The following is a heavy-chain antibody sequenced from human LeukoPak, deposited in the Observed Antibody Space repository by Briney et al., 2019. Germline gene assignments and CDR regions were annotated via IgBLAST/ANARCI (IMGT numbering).Heavy chain of an antibody. V-gene: IGHV3-30*02. CDR3: AKDTSTVTRPLDY. J-gene: IGHJ4*02. D-gene: IGHD4-17*01. Sequence: PGGSLRLSCAASGFTFSSYGMHWVRQAPGKGLEWVAFIRYDGSNKYYADSVKGRFTISRDNSKNTLYLQMNSLRAEDTAVYYCAKDTSTVTRPLDYWGQGTLVTVSS. CDR1: GFTFSSYG. CDR2: IRYDGSNK.